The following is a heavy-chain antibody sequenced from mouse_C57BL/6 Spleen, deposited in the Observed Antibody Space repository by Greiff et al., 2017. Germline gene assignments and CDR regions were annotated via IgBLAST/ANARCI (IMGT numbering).Heavy chain of an antibody. V-gene: IGHV3-6*01. CDR3: ASSSSGAWFAY. CDR1: GYSITSGYY. CDR2: ISYDGSN. D-gene: IGHD3-2*02. J-gene: IGHJ3*01. Sequence: ESGPGLVKPSQSLSLTCSVTGYSITSGYYWNWIRQFPGNKLEWMGYISYDGSNNYNPSLKNRISITRDTSKNQFFLKLNSVTTEDTATYYCASSSSGAWFAYGGQGTLVTVSA.